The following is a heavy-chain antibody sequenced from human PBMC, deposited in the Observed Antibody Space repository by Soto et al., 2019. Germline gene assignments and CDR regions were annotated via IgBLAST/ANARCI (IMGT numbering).Heavy chain of an antibody. CDR1: GASITSSSYY. CDR3: AGGSGSYYFPNF. J-gene: IGHJ1*01. D-gene: IGHD3-22*01. Sequence: LSLTCTVSGASITSSSYYWGWVRQPPGEGLEWIGTIYYSGNTYYNPSLKSQVTISVDTSKNQFSLKLSSMTAADTAVYFCAGGSGSYYFPNFWGQGTLVTVSS. CDR2: IYYSGNT. V-gene: IGHV4-39*01.